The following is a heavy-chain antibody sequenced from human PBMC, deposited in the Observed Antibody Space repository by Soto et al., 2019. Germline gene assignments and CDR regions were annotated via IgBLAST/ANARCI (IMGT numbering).Heavy chain of an antibody. D-gene: IGHD6-19*01. CDR3: ARRAGAVPGRIDF. Sequence: HVQLQETGPGLVKPSETLSLICTVSGDSISSYYWSWIRQPPGKGLEWIGFIYYTGSTNYNPSLKSRVTISVHTSKNQLSLKLSSVTAADTAVYYCARRAGAVPGRIDFWGQGTLVTVSS. V-gene: IGHV4-59*08. CDR1: GDSISSYY. J-gene: IGHJ4*02. CDR2: IYYTGST.